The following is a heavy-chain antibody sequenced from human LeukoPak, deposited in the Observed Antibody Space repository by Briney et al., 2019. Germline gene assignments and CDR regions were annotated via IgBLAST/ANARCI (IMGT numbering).Heavy chain of an antibody. CDR1: GFTFSSSS. CDR3: ARGTLAVAGLSSNFDY. Sequence: GGSLRLSCAASGFTFSSSSMNWVRQAPGKGLEWVSSISSSSSYIYYADSVKGRFTISRDNAKNSLYLQMNSLRTDDTAVYYCARGTLAVAGLSSNFDYRGQGTLVTVSS. J-gene: IGHJ4*02. D-gene: IGHD6-19*01. V-gene: IGHV3-21*01. CDR2: ISSSSSYI.